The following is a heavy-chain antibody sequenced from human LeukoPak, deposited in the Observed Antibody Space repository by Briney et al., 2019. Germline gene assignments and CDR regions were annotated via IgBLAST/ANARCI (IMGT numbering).Heavy chain of an antibody. CDR3: ARGLGLRSRSDY. Sequence: ASVKVSCKASGGTFSSYAIIWVRQAPGQGLEWMGWISAYNGNTNYAQKLQGRVTMTTDTSTSTAYMELRSLRSDDTAVYYCARGLGLRSRSDYWGQGTLVTVSS. CDR1: GGTFSSYA. CDR2: ISAYNGNT. D-gene: IGHD3-3*01. J-gene: IGHJ4*02. V-gene: IGHV1-18*01.